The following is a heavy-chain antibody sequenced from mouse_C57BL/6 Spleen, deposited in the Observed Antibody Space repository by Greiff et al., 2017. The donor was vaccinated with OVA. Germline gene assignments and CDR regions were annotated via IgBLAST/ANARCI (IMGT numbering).Heavy chain of an antibody. V-gene: IGHV5-16*01. CDR3: AREERGSSGYFDY. D-gene: IGHD3-2*02. Sequence: EVKLMESEGGLVQPGSSMKLSCTASGFTFSDYYMAWVRQVPEKGLEWVANINYDGSSTYYLDSLKSRFIISRDNAKNILYLQMSSLKSEDTATYYCAREERGSSGYFDYWGQGTTLTVSS. J-gene: IGHJ2*01. CDR1: GFTFSDYY. CDR2: INYDGSST.